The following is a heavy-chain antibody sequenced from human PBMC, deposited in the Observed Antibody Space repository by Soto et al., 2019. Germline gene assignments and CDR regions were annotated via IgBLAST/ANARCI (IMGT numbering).Heavy chain of an antibody. CDR3: ARDQGSDSSSWYPMDYYYYYGMDV. CDR1: GGTFSSYA. J-gene: IGHJ6*02. V-gene: IGHV1-69*01. CDR2: IIPIFGTA. Sequence: QVQLVQSGAEVKKPGSSVKVSCKASGGTFSSYAISWVRQAPGQGLEWMGGIIPIFGTANYAQKFQGRVTITADESTSTAYMELSSLSSEDTAVYYCARDQGSDSSSWYPMDYYYYYGMDVWGQGTTVTVSS. D-gene: IGHD6-13*01.